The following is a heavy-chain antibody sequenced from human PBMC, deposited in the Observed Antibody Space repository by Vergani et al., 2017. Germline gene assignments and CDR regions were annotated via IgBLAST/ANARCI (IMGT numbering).Heavy chain of an antibody. Sequence: VHLLESGGGLVQSGGSLRLSCAASGFTFSNSAVSWVRQAPGRGLAWVSSISGPGLSTYYADSVKGRFSISRDNSKNTVFLHMNSLRPEDTAVYYCAKVGRSEVAGTFGAFDIWGQGTMVTVSS. CDR2: ISGPGLST. J-gene: IGHJ3*02. CDR3: AKVGRSEVAGTFGAFDI. CDR1: GFTFSNSA. V-gene: IGHV3-23*01. D-gene: IGHD6-19*01.